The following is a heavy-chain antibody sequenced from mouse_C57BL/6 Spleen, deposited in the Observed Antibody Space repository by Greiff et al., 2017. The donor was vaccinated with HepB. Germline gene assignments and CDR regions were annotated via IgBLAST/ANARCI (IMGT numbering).Heavy chain of an antibody. Sequence: VQLQQSVAELVRPGASVKLSCTASGFNIKNTYMHWVKQRPEQGLEWIGRIDPANGNTKYAPKFQGKAPITADTSSNTAYLQISSLTSEDTAIYYGDRGLREGRYYFDYWGQGTTLTVSS. CDR2: IDPANGNT. D-gene: IGHD1-1*01. CDR1: GFNIKNTY. J-gene: IGHJ2*01. V-gene: IGHV14-3*01. CDR3: DRGLREGRYYFDY.